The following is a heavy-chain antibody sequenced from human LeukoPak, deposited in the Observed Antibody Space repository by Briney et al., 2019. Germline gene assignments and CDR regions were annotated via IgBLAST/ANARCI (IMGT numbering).Heavy chain of an antibody. CDR1: GFTFSSHG. CDR3: VRWGSGKVMDV. J-gene: IGHJ6*04. V-gene: IGHV3-33*01. Sequence: GGSLRLSCAASGFTFSSHGMHWVRQAPGKGLEGVAVIWYDGSNKYYADSVKGRFTISRDNSKNMLYVEMNSLRAEDTAVYYCVRWGSGKVMDVWGKGPTVTVSP. CDR2: IWYDGSNK. D-gene: IGHD7-27*01.